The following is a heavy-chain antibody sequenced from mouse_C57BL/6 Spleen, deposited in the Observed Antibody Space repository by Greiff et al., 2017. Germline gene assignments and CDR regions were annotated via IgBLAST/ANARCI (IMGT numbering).Heavy chain of an antibody. CDR2: IDPETGGT. Sequence: VKLVESGAELVRPGASVTLSCKASGYTFTDYEMHWVKQTPVHGLEWIGAIDPETGGTAYNQKFKGKAILTADKSSSTAYMELRSLTSEDSAVYYCTRSNDGAWFAYWGQGTLVTVSA. D-gene: IGHD2-3*01. J-gene: IGHJ3*01. CDR3: TRSNDGAWFAY. CDR1: GYTFTDYE. V-gene: IGHV1-15*01.